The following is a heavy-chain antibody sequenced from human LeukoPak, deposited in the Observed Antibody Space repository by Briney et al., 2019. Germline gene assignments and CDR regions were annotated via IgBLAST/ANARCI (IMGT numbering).Heavy chain of an antibody. CDR3: ARDRDTAMVLDY. J-gene: IGHJ4*02. V-gene: IGHV1-46*03. D-gene: IGHD5-18*01. CDR1: GYTFTSYY. CDR2: INPSGGST. Sequence: GASVKVSCKASGYTFTSYYMHWVRQAPGQGLEWTGIINPSGGSTSYAQKFQGRVTMTRDTSTSTVYMERSSLRSEDTAVYYCARDRDTAMVLDYWGQGTLVTVSS.